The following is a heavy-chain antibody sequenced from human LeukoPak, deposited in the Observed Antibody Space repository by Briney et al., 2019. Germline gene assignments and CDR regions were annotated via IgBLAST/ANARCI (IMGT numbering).Heavy chain of an antibody. CDR1: GYTFTSYD. CDR2: MSPNSGNT. Sequence: ASVKVSCKASGYTFTSYDINWVRQATGQGLEWMGWMSPNSGNTGYAQKFQGRVTMTRNTSISTAYMELSSLRSEDTAVYYCARKSAAAGTFDYWGQGTLVTVSS. D-gene: IGHD6-13*01. J-gene: IGHJ4*02. V-gene: IGHV1-8*01. CDR3: ARKSAAAGTFDY.